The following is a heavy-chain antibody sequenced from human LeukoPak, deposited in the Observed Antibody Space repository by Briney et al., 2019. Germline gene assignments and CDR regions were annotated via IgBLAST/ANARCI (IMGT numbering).Heavy chain of an antibody. J-gene: IGHJ4*02. V-gene: IGHV1-46*01. D-gene: IGHD3-10*01. CDR1: GYTFTSYY. Sequence: ASVKVSCKASGYTFTSYYMHWVRQAPGQGLEWMGIINPSGGSTSYAQKFQGRVTITADESTSTAYMELSSLRSEDTAVYYCARYFGEEGGSSYFDYWGQGTLVTVSS. CDR2: INPSGGST. CDR3: ARYFGEEGGSSYFDY.